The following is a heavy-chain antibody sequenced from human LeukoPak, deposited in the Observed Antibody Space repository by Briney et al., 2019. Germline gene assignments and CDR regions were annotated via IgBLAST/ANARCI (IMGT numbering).Heavy chain of an antibody. CDR2: IRYDGSNK. CDR1: GFTFSIYG. D-gene: IGHD2-2*01. V-gene: IGHV3-30*02. J-gene: IGHJ4*02. Sequence: GGSLRLSCAAYGFTFSIYGMHWVRQAPGKGLEWVAFIRYDGSNKYYADSVKGRFTISRDNSKNTLYLQMNSLRAEDTAVYYCATLRLPAATTKAFDYWGQGTLVTVSS. CDR3: ATLRLPAATTKAFDY.